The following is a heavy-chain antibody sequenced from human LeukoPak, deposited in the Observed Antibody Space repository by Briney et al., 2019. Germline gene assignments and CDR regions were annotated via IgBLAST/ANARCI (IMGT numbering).Heavy chain of an antibody. J-gene: IGHJ4*02. CDR3: ARGSRGLPIDY. CDR2: INPNSGGT. CDR1: GYTFTSYG. V-gene: IGHV1-2*02. Sequence: ASVKVSCKASGYTFTSYGISWVRQAPGQGLEGMGWINPNSGGTNYAQKFQGRVTMTRDTSISTAYMELSRLRSDDTAVYYCARGSRGLPIDYWGQGTLVTVSS. D-gene: IGHD1-26*01.